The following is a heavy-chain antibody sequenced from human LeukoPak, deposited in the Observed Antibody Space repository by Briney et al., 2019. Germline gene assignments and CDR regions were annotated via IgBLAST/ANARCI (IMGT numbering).Heavy chain of an antibody. CDR3: AELGITMIGGV. CDR2: ISSSGSTI. J-gene: IGHJ6*04. Sequence: GGSLRLSCAASGFTFDSYSMNWVRQAPGKGLEWVSYISSSGSTIYYADSVKGRFTISRDNAKNSLYLQMNSLRAEDTAVYYCAELGITMIGGVWGKGTTVTISS. D-gene: IGHD3-10*02. V-gene: IGHV3-48*04. CDR1: GFTFDSYS.